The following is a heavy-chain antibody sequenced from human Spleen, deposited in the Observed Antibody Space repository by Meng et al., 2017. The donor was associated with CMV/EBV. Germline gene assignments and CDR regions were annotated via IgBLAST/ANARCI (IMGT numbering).Heavy chain of an antibody. J-gene: IGHJ4*02. Sequence: GESLKISCAASGFTFSSYAMHWVRQAPGKGLEWVAVISYDGSNKYYADSVKGRFTISRDNSKNTLYLQMNSLRAEDTAVYYCARGFPVYYDILTGYYSDYWGQGTLVTVSS. V-gene: IGHV3-30-3*01. CDR1: GFTFSSYA. CDR2: ISYDGSNK. CDR3: ARGFPVYYDILTGYYSDY. D-gene: IGHD3-9*01.